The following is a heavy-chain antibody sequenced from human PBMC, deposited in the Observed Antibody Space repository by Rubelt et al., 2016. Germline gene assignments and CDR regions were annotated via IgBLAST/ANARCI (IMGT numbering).Heavy chain of an antibody. V-gene: IGHV1-69*06. CDR1: GGTFSSYA. J-gene: IGHJ6*02. CDR3: ARPPSDILTGYDYYYGMDV. D-gene: IGHD3-9*01. Sequence: QVQLVQSGAEVKKPGSSVKVSCKASGGTFSSYAISWVRQAPGQGLEWMGGIIPIFGTANYAQKFQGRVTITADKSTSTAHMELSSLRSEDTAVYYCARPPSDILTGYDYYYGMDVWGQGTTVTVSS. CDR2: IIPIFGTA.